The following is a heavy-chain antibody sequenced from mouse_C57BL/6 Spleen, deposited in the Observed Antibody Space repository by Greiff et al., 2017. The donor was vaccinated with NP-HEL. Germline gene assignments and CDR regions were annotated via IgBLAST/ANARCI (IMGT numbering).Heavy chain of an antibody. CDR2: IYPGDGDT. CDR3: ANTAQATPYAMDY. V-gene: IGHV1-82*01. Sequence: QVQLQQSGPELVKPGASVKISCKASGYAFSSSWMNWVKQRPGKGLEWIGRIYPGDGDTNYNGKFKGKATLTADKSSSTAYMQLSSLTSEDSAVYFCANTAQATPYAMDYWGQGTSVTVSS. D-gene: IGHD3-2*02. J-gene: IGHJ4*01. CDR1: GYAFSSSW.